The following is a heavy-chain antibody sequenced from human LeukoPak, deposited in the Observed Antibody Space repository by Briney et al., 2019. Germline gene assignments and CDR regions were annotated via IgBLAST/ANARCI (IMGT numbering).Heavy chain of an antibody. D-gene: IGHD5-12*01. J-gene: IGHJ4*02. CDR3: ARVVYSGYGPKFDY. V-gene: IGHV4-34*01. CDR2: INHSGST. CDR1: GGSFSGYY. Sequence: SETLSLTCAVYGGSFSGYYWSWIRQPPGKGLEWIGEINHSGSTNYNPSLKSRVTISVDTSKNQFSLKLSSVTAADTAVYYCARVVYSGYGPKFDYWGQGTLVTVSS.